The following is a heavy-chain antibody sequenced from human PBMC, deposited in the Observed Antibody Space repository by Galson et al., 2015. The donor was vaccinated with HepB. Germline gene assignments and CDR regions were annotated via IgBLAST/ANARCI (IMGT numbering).Heavy chain of an antibody. CDR2: IKSKSDGGAR. CDR1: GFTFSNAW. D-gene: IGHD3-3*01. Sequence: SLRLSCAASGFTFSNAWMSWVRQAPGKGLEWVGRIKSKSDGGARDYAAPVKGRFTILRDDSKNTLYLQMSSLKTEDTALYYCTTAGSWIFGVVITVLDHWGQGIPVTVSS. CDR3: TTAGSWIFGVVITVLDH. J-gene: IGHJ4*02. V-gene: IGHV3-15*01.